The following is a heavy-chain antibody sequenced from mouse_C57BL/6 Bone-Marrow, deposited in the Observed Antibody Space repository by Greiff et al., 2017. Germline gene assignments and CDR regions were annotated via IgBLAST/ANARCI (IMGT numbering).Heavy chain of an antibody. CDR1: GFNIKDDY. CDR3: ASDYGNYSDY. V-gene: IGHV14-4*01. CDR2: IDPENGDT. Sequence: VQLQQSGAELVRPGASVKLSCTASGFNIKDDYMHWVKQRPEQGLEWIGWIDPENGDTEYASKFQGKATITVDTSSNTAYLQLSSLTSEDTAVYYCASDYGNYSDYWGQGTTLTVSS. D-gene: IGHD2-1*01. J-gene: IGHJ2*01.